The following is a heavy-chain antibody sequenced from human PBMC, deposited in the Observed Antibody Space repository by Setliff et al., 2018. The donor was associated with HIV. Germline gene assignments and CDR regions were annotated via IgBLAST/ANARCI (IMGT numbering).Heavy chain of an antibody. CDR3: AKAPLTIVATGGEDC. J-gene: IGHJ4*02. CDR2: ISGTSGTM. Sequence: GSLRLSCAASGFTFSTYSMNWVRQAPGKGLEWVSYISGTSGTMYYADSVKGRFTISRDNSKNTLYLQMNSLRAEDTAVYYCAKAPLTIVATGGEDCWGQGTLVTVSS. D-gene: IGHD6-13*01. V-gene: IGHV3-48*01. CDR1: GFTFSTYS.